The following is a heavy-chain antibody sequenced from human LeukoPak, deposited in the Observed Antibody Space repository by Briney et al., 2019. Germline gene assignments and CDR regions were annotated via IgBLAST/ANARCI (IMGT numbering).Heavy chain of an antibody. CDR2: ISYDGSNK. V-gene: IGHV3-30*18. CDR1: GFTFSSYA. J-gene: IGHJ6*02. D-gene: IGHD5-24*01. CDR3: AKSRDGMDV. Sequence: PGRSLRLSCAASGFTFSSYAMYWVRQAPGKGLEWVAVISYDGSNKYYADSVKGRFTISRDNSKNTLYLQMNSLRAEDTAVYYCAKSRDGMDVWGQGTTVTVSS.